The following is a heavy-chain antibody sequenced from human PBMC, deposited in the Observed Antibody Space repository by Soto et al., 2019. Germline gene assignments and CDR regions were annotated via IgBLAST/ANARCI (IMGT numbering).Heavy chain of an antibody. D-gene: IGHD3-10*01. CDR1: GGTFSSYA. CDR3: ARGDYYGSGSYPFDY. CDR2: IIPIFGTA. J-gene: IGHJ4*02. Sequence: QVQLVQSGAEVKKHGSSVKVYCKASGGTFSSYAISWVRQAPGQGLEWMGGIIPIFGTANYAKKFQGRVTITADESTSTAYMELSSLRSEDTAVYYCARGDYYGSGSYPFDYWGQGTLVTVSS. V-gene: IGHV1-69*01.